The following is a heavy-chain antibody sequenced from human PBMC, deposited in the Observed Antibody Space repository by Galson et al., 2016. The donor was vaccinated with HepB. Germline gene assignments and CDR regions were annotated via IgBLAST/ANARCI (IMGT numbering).Heavy chain of an antibody. Sequence: SLRLSCAASGFTFTTYWMNWVRQAPGKGLEWVANIKEDGSEKYYVDSVKGRFTISRDNAKNSLSPQMNSLRAEDTAVYYCARGGEYSSRWYAGSGMDVWGQGSTVTVSS. CDR3: ARGGEYSSRWYAGSGMDV. V-gene: IGHV3-7*03. D-gene: IGHD6-13*01. J-gene: IGHJ6*02. CDR1: GFTFTTYW. CDR2: IKEDGSEK.